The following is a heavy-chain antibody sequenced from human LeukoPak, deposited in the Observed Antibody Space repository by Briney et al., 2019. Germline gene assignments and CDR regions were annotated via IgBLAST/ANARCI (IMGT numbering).Heavy chain of an antibody. D-gene: IGHD6-13*01. CDR1: GGSISSGSYY. CDR2: IYTSGST. CDR3: AREGQLDTFDY. V-gene: IGHV4-61*02. J-gene: IGHJ4*02. Sequence: SQTLSLTCTVSGGSISSGSYYWSWIRQPAGKGLEWIGRIYTSGSTNYNPSLKSRVTISVDTSKNQFSLKLSSVTAADTAVYYCAREGQLDTFDYWGQGTLVTVSS.